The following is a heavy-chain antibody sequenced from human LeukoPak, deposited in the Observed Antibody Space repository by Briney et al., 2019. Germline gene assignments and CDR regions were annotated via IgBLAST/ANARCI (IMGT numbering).Heavy chain of an antibody. CDR1: GFTFSSYW. J-gene: IGHJ4*02. D-gene: IGHD3-22*01. CDR2: ISSDGSST. CDR3: ARVLTGSLYYDSSGFRY. Sequence: RGSLRLSCAASGFTFSSYWMHWVRQAPGKGLVWVSRISSDGSSTSYADSVKGRFTISRDNAKNTLYLQMNSLRAEDTAVYYCARVLTGSLYYDSSGFRYWGQGTLVTVSS. V-gene: IGHV3-74*01.